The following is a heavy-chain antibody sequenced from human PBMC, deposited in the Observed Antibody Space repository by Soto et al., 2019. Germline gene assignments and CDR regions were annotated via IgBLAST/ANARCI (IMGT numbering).Heavy chain of an antibody. J-gene: IGHJ4*02. CDR1: GFTFSSYA. V-gene: IGHV3-23*01. CDR3: AIAYYDILTGSGPPAVVTPFDY. Sequence: GGSLRLSCAASGFTFSSYAMSWVRQAPGKGLEWVSAISGSGGSTYYADSVKGRFTISRNNSKNTLSLQMNSLRAEDTAVYYCAIAYYDILTGSGPPAVVTPFDYWGQGTLVTVSS. D-gene: IGHD3-9*01. CDR2: ISGSGGST.